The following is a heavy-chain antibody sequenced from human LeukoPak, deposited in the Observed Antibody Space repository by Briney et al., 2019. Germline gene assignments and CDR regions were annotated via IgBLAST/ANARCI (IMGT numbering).Heavy chain of an antibody. CDR3: AGHPGEYGADY. Sequence: SETLSLTCTVSGGSISSYYWSWIRQPPGKGLEWIGYIYYSGSTNYNPSLKSRVTISVDTSKNQFSLKLSSVTAADTAVYYCAGHPGEYGADYWGQGTLVTVSS. CDR1: GGSISSYY. D-gene: IGHD3-16*01. CDR2: IYYSGST. J-gene: IGHJ4*02. V-gene: IGHV4-59*01.